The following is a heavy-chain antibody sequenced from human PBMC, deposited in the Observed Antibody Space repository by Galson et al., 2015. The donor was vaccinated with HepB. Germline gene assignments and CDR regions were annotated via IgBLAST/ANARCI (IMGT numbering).Heavy chain of an antibody. CDR3: ATYSSSSQDY. V-gene: IGHV3-21*01. Sequence: SLRLSCAASGFTFSSYSMNWVRQAPGKGLEWVSSIGSSSSYIYYADSVKGRFTISRDNAKNSLYLQMSSLRAEDTAVYYCATYSSSSQDYWGQGTLVTVSS. D-gene: IGHD6-13*01. CDR1: GFTFSSYS. CDR2: IGSSSSYI. J-gene: IGHJ4*02.